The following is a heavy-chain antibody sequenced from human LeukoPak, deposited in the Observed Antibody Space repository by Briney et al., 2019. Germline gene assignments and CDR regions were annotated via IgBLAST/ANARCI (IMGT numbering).Heavy chain of an antibody. CDR2: ITPMFGTA. D-gene: IGHD3-22*01. CDR3: TRDAAIYDSSGYYYLW. V-gene: IGHV1-69*13. Sequence: GASVKVSCKAFGGTFIRYDISWVRQAHGQGLAWMGVITPMFGTANYAQKFQGRVTITADESTSTAYMELSSLRYEDTAVYYCTRDAAIYDSSGYYYLWWGQGTLVTVSS. CDR1: GGTFIRYD. J-gene: IGHJ4*02.